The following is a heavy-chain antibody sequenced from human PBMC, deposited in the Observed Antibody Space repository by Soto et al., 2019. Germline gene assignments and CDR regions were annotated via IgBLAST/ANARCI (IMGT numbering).Heavy chain of an antibody. V-gene: IGHV4-30-2*01. CDR3: ARAPPGHSPRWDV. J-gene: IGHJ6*02. CDR2: IDYLGSA. CDR1: EGCRGRGGLS. Sequence: LRCAVHEGCRGRGGLSWGWFWQPPRKGLEWLALIDYLGSAYFSPSLKSRVTLSVDRSKNQFSLNLTSVTAADTAMYYCARAPPGHSPRWDVWGQVTTVT. D-gene: IGHD2-21*01.